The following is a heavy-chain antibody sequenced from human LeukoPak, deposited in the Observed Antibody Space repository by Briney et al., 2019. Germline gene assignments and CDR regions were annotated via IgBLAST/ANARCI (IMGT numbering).Heavy chain of an antibody. CDR3: ARSPMVRGIIAHLDN. V-gene: IGHV3-7*01. Sequence: GGSLRLSCAASRFTFSTFWMSWVRQAPGKGLEWVAIIKQDGSEKYYVDSVKGRFTISRDNAKNSLFLQMNSLRAEDTAVYYCARSPMVRGIIAHLDNWGPGTLVTVSS. J-gene: IGHJ4*02. CDR2: IKQDGSEK. CDR1: RFTFSTFW. D-gene: IGHD3-10*01.